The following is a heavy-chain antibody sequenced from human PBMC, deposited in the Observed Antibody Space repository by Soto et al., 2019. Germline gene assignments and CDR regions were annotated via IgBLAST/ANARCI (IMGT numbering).Heavy chain of an antibody. Sequence: SETLSLTCTVSGGSISSGDYYWSWIRQPPGKGLEWIGYIYYSGSTYYNPSLKSRVTISVDTSKNQFSLKLSSVTAAGTAVYYCARELIKDYDILTGYSRLNWFDPWGQGTLVTVSS. D-gene: IGHD3-9*01. CDR1: GGSISSGDYY. J-gene: IGHJ5*02. CDR2: IYYSGST. CDR3: ARELIKDYDILTGYSRLNWFDP. V-gene: IGHV4-30-4*01.